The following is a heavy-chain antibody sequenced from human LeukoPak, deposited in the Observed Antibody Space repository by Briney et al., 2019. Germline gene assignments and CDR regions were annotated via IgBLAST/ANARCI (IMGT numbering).Heavy chain of an antibody. J-gene: IGHJ5*02. CDR2: INPNSGVI. V-gene: IGHV1-2*02. Sequence: ASVTVSCKTSGYTFTDYYMHWVRQAPGQGLEWMGWINPNSGVISSAQKFQGRVTMTRDTSTTTVYMEVRWLTSDDTAIYYCARADRLDGAPYLIGPWGQETLVTVSS. CDR1: GYTFTDYY. D-gene: IGHD2-21*01. CDR3: ARADRLDGAPYLIGP.